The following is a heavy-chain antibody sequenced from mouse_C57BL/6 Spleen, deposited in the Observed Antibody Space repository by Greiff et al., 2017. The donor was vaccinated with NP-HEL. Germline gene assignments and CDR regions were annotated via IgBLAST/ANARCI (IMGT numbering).Heavy chain of an antibody. D-gene: IGHD1-1*01. CDR1: GFTFSDYG. CDR2: ISSGSSTI. CDR3: ARPHYGSSQFAY. V-gene: IGHV5-17*01. Sequence: EVQRVESGGGLVKPGGSLKLSCAASGFTFSDYGMHWVRQAPEKGLEWVAYISSGSSTIYYADTVKGRFTISRDNAKNTLFLQMTSLRSEDTAMYYCARPHYGSSQFAYWGQGTLVTVSA. J-gene: IGHJ3*01.